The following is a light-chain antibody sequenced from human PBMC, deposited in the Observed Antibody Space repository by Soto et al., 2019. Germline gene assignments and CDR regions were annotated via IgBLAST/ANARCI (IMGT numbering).Light chain of an antibody. Sequence: QSALTQPASVSGSPGQSITISCTGTSSDVGAYNYVSWYQQYPGKAPKVIIFEVRKRPSGVSNRFSGSKSGDTASLTISGLPAEDEADYCCSSSRSSTPFVFGTGTKVTVL. CDR1: SSDVGAYNY. CDR3: SSSRSSTPFV. CDR2: EVR. V-gene: IGLV2-14*01. J-gene: IGLJ1*01.